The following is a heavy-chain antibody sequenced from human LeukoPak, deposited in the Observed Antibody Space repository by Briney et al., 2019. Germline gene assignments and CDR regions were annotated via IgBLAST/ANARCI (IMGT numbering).Heavy chain of an antibody. V-gene: IGHV3-15*05. CDR1: GFSFTNAW. Sequence: GGSLRLSCAASGFSFTNAWMSWVRQAPGKGLEWVGRKSKTDGGTIDYAAPVKGRLTISRDDSKNTLFLQMNSLKIEDTAVYYCTTVTLRPVGLWGQGTLVTVSS. CDR3: TTVTLRPVGL. CDR2: KSKTDGGTI. D-gene: IGHD3-10*01. J-gene: IGHJ4*02.